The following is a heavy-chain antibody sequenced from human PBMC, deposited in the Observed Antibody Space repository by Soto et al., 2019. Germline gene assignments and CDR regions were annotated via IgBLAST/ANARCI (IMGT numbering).Heavy chain of an antibody. V-gene: IGHV1-3*01. J-gene: IGHJ2*01. CDR2: INAGNGNT. Sequence: QVQLVQSGAEVKKPGASVKVSCKASGYTFTSYAMHWVRQAPGQRLEWMGWINAGNGNTKYSQKFQGRVTITRDTSASTAYMELSSLRSEDTAVYYCARDPSGWYGDWYFDLWGRGTLVTVSS. CDR1: GYTFTSYA. D-gene: IGHD6-19*01. CDR3: ARDPSGWYGDWYFDL.